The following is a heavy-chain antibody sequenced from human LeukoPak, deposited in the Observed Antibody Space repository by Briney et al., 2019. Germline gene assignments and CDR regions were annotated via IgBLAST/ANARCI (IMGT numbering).Heavy chain of an antibody. V-gene: IGHV3-23*01. J-gene: IGHJ4*02. CDR2: TSSSDAGK. D-gene: IGHD3-16*02. CDR1: GFSLSSYA. CDR3: AKAPVTSRRGAFCYPFDS. Sequence: PGGSLRLSCTVSGFSLSSYAMSWVRRAPGKGLEWVSATSSSDAGKYYADSVRGRFTISRDNSRNTMYLQMNSLRAEDAAVYYCAKAPVTSRRGAFCYPFDSWGQGTVVTVSS.